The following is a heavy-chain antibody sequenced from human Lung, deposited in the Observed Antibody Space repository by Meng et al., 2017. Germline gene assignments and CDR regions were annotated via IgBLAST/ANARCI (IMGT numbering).Heavy chain of an antibody. CDR1: DYTFTGYG. D-gene: IGHD3-10*01. V-gene: IGHV1-18*01. CDR3: ARGTPGRSYSDY. CDR2: LGAHDYDT. J-gene: IGHJ4*02. Sequence: QVYLGQAGAEVKKPGASVQVSCKSSDYTFTGYGVSWVRQAPGQGLEWMAWLGAHDYDTSHAPKFQGRVTVTADRPTATAYMELRSLRSDDTAVYYCARGTPGRSYSDYWGQGTLVTVSS.